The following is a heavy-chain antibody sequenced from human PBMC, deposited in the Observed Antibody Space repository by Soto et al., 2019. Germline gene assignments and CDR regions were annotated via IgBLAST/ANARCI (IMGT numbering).Heavy chain of an antibody. CDR1: GFTFSSYG. D-gene: IGHD1-1*01. J-gene: IGHJ6*02. CDR3: AKDLGLERRIYYYYGMDV. V-gene: IGHV3-30*18. CDR2: ISYDGSNK. Sequence: QVQLVESGGGVVQPGRSLRLSCAASGFTFSSYGMHWVRQAPGKGLEWVAVISYDGSNKYYADSVKGRFTISRDNSKNTLYLQMNSLRAEDTAVYYCAKDLGLERRIYYYYGMDVWGQGTTVTVSS.